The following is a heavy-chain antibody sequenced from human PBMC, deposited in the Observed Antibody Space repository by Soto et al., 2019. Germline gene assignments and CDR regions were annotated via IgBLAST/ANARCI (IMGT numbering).Heavy chain of an antibody. J-gene: IGHJ4*02. D-gene: IGHD3-10*01. V-gene: IGHV1-3*01. CDR3: ATYNGSGTYDNPPHFSD. CDR1: GYVFTKCA. Sequence: QVQLVQSGAEVKNPGASVKVSCKTSGYVFTKCAIHWVRQAPGQRPEWLGWINAGDGHTKYSQKFQGRLTITRDTSASTAYMELNSLRSEDTGFYYGATYNGSGTYDNPPHFSDWGQGTLVSVSS. CDR2: INAGDGHT.